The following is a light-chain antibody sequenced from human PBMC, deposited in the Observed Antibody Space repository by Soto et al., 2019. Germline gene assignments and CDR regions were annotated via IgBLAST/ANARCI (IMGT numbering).Light chain of an antibody. Sequence: DIQMTQSPSSLSASVGDRVTITCRASQSISSYLNWYQQKPGKAPKLLIYAASSLQSGVPSRFSGSGSGTDFPLTISSLQPEDFATYYCQQSYSTPPYTFGHGTKLEIK. J-gene: IGKJ2*01. V-gene: IGKV1-39*01. CDR3: QQSYSTPPYT. CDR1: QSISSY. CDR2: AAS.